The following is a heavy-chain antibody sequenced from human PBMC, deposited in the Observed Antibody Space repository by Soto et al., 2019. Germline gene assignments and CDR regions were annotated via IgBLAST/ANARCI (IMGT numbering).Heavy chain of an antibody. V-gene: IGHV1-2*02. J-gene: IGHJ4*02. D-gene: IGHD3-22*01. CDR3: ARDPYYYDSSGYYHFDY. Sequence: GASVKVSCKASGYTFTGYYMHWVRQAPGQGLEWMGWINPNSGGTNYAQKFQGRVTMTRDTSISTAYMELSRLRSDDTAVYYCARDPYYYDSSGYYHFDYWGQGTLVTVSS. CDR2: INPNSGGT. CDR1: GYTFTGYY.